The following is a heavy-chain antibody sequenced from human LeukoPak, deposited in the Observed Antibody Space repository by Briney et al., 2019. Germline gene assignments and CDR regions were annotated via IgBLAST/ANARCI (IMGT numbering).Heavy chain of an antibody. D-gene: IGHD3-16*01. CDR2: ISSTSHYI. Sequence: GGSLRLSCAASGFTFSAYSMNWVRQAPGEGLEWISSISSTSHYIYYADSVTGRFTISRDNARNSLYLQMNSLRAEDTAVYFCARDTWGFENWGQGTLVTVSS. CDR1: GFTFSAYS. CDR3: ARDTWGFEN. J-gene: IGHJ4*02. V-gene: IGHV3-21*01.